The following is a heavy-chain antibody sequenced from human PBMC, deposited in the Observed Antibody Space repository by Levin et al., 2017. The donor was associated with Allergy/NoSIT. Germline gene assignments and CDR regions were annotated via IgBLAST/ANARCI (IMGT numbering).Heavy chain of an antibody. CDR3: ARADSSGYPDY. Sequence: GGSLRLSCAASGFTFKSYAMHWFHQAPGKGLEWVAVISYDGSTTYYADSVKGRFTIPRDSSKNTLYVQMNSLRPEDTAVYYCARADSSGYPDYWGQGTLVTVSS. D-gene: IGHD3-22*01. J-gene: IGHJ4*02. CDR2: ISYDGSTT. V-gene: IGHV3-30-3*01. CDR1: GFTFKSYA.